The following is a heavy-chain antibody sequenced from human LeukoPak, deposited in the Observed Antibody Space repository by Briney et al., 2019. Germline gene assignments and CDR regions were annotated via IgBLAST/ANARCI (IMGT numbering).Heavy chain of an antibody. CDR2: IYTGGKT. J-gene: IGHJ4*02. Sequence: PGGSLRLSCAGSGLSLSSNYMSWVRQAPGKGVEWGSVIYTGGKTYYASSVKGRFTIFRDNSNNTLYLQMNSLRAEDTAVYYCPRNPPRSFNWGQGTLVTVSS. CDR1: GLSLSSNY. V-gene: IGHV3-66*01. CDR3: PRNPPRSFN.